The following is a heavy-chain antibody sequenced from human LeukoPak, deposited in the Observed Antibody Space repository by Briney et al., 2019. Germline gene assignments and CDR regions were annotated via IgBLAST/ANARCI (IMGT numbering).Heavy chain of an antibody. J-gene: IGHJ4*02. CDR2: IYYSGNT. Sequence: SETLSLTCNVSGGSFSRGGYYWTWIRQHPGKDLEWIGYIYYSGNTYYNPPLKSRVTISVDTSKNQFSLNVSSVTAADTAVYYCARTYYYDSSGYYQIDYWGQGTLVTVSS. CDR3: ARTYYYDSSGYYQIDY. D-gene: IGHD3-22*01. V-gene: IGHV4-31*03. CDR1: GGSFSRGGYY.